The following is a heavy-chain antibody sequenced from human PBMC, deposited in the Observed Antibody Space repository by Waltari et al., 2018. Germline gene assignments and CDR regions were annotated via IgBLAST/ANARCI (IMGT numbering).Heavy chain of an antibody. J-gene: IGHJ4*02. CDR1: GGSFSGYY. CDR3: ARSGPYDSSGYSDY. Sequence: QVQLQQWGAGLLKPSETLSLTCAVYGGSFSGYYWSWIRQPPGKGLEWIGEINHSGSTNYNPSLKSRVTISVDTSKNQFSLKLSSVTAADTAVYYCARSGPYDSSGYSDYWGQGTLVTVSS. V-gene: IGHV4-34*01. CDR2: INHSGST. D-gene: IGHD3-22*01.